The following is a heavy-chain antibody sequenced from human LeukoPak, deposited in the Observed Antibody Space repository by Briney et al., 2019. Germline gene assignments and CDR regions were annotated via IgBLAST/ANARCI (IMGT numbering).Heavy chain of an antibody. V-gene: IGHV7-4-1*02. Sequence: GASVKVSCKASGYTFTSYAMNWVRQAPGQGLEWMGWINTNTGNPTYAQGFTGRFVFSLDTSVSTAYLQISSLKAEDTAAYYCASPTVWFGDILSGGMDVWGQGTTVTVSS. CDR1: GYTFTSYA. D-gene: IGHD3-10*01. CDR2: INTNTGNP. CDR3: ASPTVWFGDILSGGMDV. J-gene: IGHJ6*02.